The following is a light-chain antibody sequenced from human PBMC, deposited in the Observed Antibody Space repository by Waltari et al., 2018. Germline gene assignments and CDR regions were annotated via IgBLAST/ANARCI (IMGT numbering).Light chain of an antibody. V-gene: IGLV1-44*01. J-gene: IGLJ3*02. Sequence: QSVLTQPPSASGTPGQRVTIPCSGSQSNGRDNVVNWYHPGPGTAPKLVIYRNDQRPSGVPDRFTASKSGTSASLAISGLQSEDEGDYYCATWDDSPTGRWVFGGGTRVTVL. CDR3: ATWDDSPTGRWV. CDR1: QSNGRDNV. CDR2: RND.